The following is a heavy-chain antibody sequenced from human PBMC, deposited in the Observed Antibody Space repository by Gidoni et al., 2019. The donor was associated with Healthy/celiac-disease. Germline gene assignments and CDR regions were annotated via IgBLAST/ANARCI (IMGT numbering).Heavy chain of an antibody. J-gene: IGHJ4*02. D-gene: IGHD3-16*02. CDR3: ARDLSDDYVWGSYRLDY. Sequence: QVQLVQSGAEVKKPGSSVKVSCKASGGTFSSYAISWVRQAPGQGLEWMGGIIPIFGTANYAQKFQGRVTITADKSTSTAYMGLSSLRSEDTAVYYCARDLSDDYVWGSYRLDYWGQGTLVTVSS. CDR1: GGTFSSYA. V-gene: IGHV1-69*06. CDR2: IIPIFGTA.